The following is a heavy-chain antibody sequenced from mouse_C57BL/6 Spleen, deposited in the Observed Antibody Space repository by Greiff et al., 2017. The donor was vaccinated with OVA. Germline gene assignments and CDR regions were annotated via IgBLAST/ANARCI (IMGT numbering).Heavy chain of an antibody. D-gene: IGHD2-4*01. Sequence: VHVKQSGPELVKPGASVKIPCKASGYTFTDYNMDWVKQSHGKSLEWIGDVNPNNGGTIYNQKFKGKATLTVDKSSSTAYMELRSLTSEDTAVYYCARDDYDGRDAMDYWGQGTSVTVSS. J-gene: IGHJ4*01. CDR2: VNPNNGGT. CDR1: GYTFTDYN. CDR3: ARDDYDGRDAMDY. V-gene: IGHV1-18*01.